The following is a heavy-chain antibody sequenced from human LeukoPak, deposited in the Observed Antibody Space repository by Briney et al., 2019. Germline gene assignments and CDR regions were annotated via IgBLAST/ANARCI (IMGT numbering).Heavy chain of an antibody. CDR2: ISFDGNNK. D-gene: IGHD6-13*01. V-gene: IGHV3-30*03. Sequence: SGGSLRLSCAAFGFTFSSYGMHWVRQAPGKGLEWVALISFDGNNKYYADSVKGRFTISGDNSKNTLYLQMNSLRAEDTAVYYCARTEGVSSWYTYYYYMDVWGKGTTVTISS. CDR1: GFTFSSYG. J-gene: IGHJ6*03. CDR3: ARTEGVSSWYTYYYYMDV.